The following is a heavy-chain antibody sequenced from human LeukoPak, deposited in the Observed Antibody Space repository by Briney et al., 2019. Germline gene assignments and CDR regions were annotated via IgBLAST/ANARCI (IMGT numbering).Heavy chain of an antibody. CDR1: GGSISSYC. CDR3: ARGGPPGYYYDYYMDV. Sequence: ASETLSLTCTVSGGSISSYCWSWIRQPPGKGLEWIGYIYYSGSTNYNPSLKSRVTISVDTSKNQFSLKMSSVTAADTAVYFCARGGPPGYYYDYYMDVWGKGTTVTISS. J-gene: IGHJ6*03. V-gene: IGHV4-59*01. CDR2: IYYSGST.